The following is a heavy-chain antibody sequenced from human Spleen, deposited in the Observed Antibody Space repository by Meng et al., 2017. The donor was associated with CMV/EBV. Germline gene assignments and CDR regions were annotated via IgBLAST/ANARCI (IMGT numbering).Heavy chain of an antibody. CDR2: ISNSGSLI. CDR3: ARDLQDSSGYHGLDY. D-gene: IGHD3-22*01. V-gene: IGHV3-11*04. J-gene: IGHJ4*02. CDR1: GFTLSDHY. Sequence: GESLKISCAASGFTLSDHYMSWIRQAPGKGLEWVSYISNSGSLIYYADSVKGRFSISRDNAKNSLYLQMESLGAEDTAVYYCARDLQDSSGYHGLDYWGQGTVVTVSS.